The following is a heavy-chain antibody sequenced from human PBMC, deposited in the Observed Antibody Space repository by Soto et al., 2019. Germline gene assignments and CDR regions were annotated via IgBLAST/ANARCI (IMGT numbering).Heavy chain of an antibody. V-gene: IGHV4-4*02. CDR2: MHPGGST. J-gene: IGHJ6*01. Sequence: QVQPQESGPGLVKPSDTLSLTCAVSGGSINSVNWWSWVRQSPGKGLEWIGEMHPGGSTNYNPSLQSRVTVSMDKSTNQISLRMSSVTAADTSVYFCARHGHNIYGFDVWGLGTTVTVSS. D-gene: IGHD1-1*01. CDR1: GGSINSVNW. CDR3: ARHGHNIYGFDV.